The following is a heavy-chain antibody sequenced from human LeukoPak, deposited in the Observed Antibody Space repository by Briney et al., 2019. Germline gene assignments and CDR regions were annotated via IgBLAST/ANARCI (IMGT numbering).Heavy chain of an antibody. J-gene: IGHJ4*02. CDR1: GYTFTGYY. V-gene: IGHV1-2*06. D-gene: IGHD6-13*01. Sequence: ASVKVSCKASGYTFTGYYMHWVRQAPGQGLEWMGRINPNSGGTNYAQKFQGRATMTRDTSISTAYMELSRLRSDDTAVYYCARGYSSSWPGGYWGQGTLVTVSS. CDR2: INPNSGGT. CDR3: ARGYSSSWPGGY.